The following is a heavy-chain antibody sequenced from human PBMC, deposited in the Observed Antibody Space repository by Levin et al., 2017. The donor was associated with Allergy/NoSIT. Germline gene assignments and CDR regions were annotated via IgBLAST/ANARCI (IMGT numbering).Heavy chain of an antibody. CDR3: ARGGGEAATGGRPTYFFDS. Sequence: SETLSLTCAVYGGSFSDYYWSWIRQPPGKGLEWIGEINDSGGSNKNPSLKSRVTTSVDTSKHQFSLNLKSVTAADTALYYCARGGGEAATGGRPTYFFDSWGQGILVTVSS. V-gene: IGHV4-34*01. CDR1: GGSFSDYY. CDR2: INDSGGS. J-gene: IGHJ4*02. D-gene: IGHD6-13*01.